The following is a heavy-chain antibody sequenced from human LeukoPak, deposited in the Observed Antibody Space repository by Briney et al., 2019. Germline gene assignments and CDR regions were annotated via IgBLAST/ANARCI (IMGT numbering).Heavy chain of an antibody. V-gene: IGHV1-46*03. CDR2: INPSGGST. J-gene: IGHJ4*02. CDR1: GYTFTSYY. CDR3: ARGETGTWLDY. D-gene: IGHD1-1*01. Sequence: ASVKVSCMASGYTFTSYYIHWVRQAPGQGLEWMGMINPSGGSTSYSQKFQGRVTMTRDTSTTTVYMDLSSLRSEDTAVYYCARGETGTWLDYWGQGTLVTVSS.